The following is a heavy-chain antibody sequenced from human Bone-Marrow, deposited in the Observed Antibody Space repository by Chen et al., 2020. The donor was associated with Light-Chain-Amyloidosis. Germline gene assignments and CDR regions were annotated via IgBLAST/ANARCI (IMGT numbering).Heavy chain of an antibody. CDR3: ARDGDTGGAFDI. V-gene: IGHV3-21*01. CDR1: GISFTSYG. CDR2: VSSSSTYI. Sequence: EVHLVESGGGLVNPGGSLRLSCVASGISFTSYGMNWVRQAPGKGLEWVSSVSSSSTYIFYADSVRGRFTISKDNTQRSVSLQMNSLRAEDSGTYYRARDGDTGGAFDIWGQGAVVTVSS. J-gene: IGHJ3*02. D-gene: IGHD2-15*01.